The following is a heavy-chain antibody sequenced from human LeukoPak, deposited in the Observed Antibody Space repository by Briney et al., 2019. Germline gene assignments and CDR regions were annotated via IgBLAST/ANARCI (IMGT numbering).Heavy chain of an antibody. Sequence: ASVKVSCKASGYTFTSYGISWVRQAPGQGLEWMGWISAYNGNTNYAQKFQGRVTITADESTSTAYMELSSLRSEDTAVYYCAREYSSSSFAYYYGMDVWGQGTTVTVSS. CDR2: ISAYNGNT. J-gene: IGHJ6*02. V-gene: IGHV1-18*01. CDR3: AREYSSSSFAYYYGMDV. D-gene: IGHD6-6*01. CDR1: GYTFTSYG.